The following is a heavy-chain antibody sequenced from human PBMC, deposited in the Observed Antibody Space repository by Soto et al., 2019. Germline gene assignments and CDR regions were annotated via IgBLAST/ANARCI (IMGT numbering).Heavy chain of an antibody. D-gene: IGHD5-12*01. CDR3: ASRIVATMIDY. V-gene: IGHV1-46*03. CDR1: GYTFTSYY. CDR2: INPSGGSP. Sequence: QVQLVQSGAEVKKPGASVKVSCKASGYTFTSYYMHWVRQAPGQGLEWMGIINPSGGSPSYAQKFQGRVTMTRDTSTSTVYMELSSLRSEDTAVYYCASRIVATMIDYWGQGTLVTVSS. J-gene: IGHJ4*02.